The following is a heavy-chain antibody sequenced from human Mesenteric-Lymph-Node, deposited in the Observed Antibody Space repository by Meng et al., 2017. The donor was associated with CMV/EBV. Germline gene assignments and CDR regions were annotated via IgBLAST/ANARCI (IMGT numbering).Heavy chain of an antibody. CDR3: TTYTMTSEGGVNDY. CDR1: GLTVSGSA. D-gene: IGHD4-17*01. J-gene: IGHJ4*02. CDR2: IRSRGYNYAT. Sequence: GEFPKISCAASGLTVSGSAMHWVRQASGKGLEWVGRIRSRGYNYATAYAASVKGRFTISRDDSKNTAYLQMNSLKIEDTALYYCTTYTMTSEGGVNDYWGQGTLVTVSS. V-gene: IGHV3-73*01.